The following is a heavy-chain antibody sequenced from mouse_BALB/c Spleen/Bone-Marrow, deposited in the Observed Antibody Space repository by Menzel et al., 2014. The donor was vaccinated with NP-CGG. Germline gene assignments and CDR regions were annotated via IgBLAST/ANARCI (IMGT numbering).Heavy chain of an antibody. J-gene: IGHJ4*01. Sequence: VKLMESGAELVRPGASVTLSGKASGHTFTDYEMHWVKQTPVHGLEWIGAIDPETGGTAYNQKFKGKATLTADKSSSTAYMELRSMTSEDSAVYYCRAYYRYDGYAMDYWGQGTSVTVSS. V-gene: IGHV1-15*01. CDR2: IDPETGGT. CDR1: GHTFTDYE. D-gene: IGHD2-14*01. CDR3: RAYYRYDGYAMDY.